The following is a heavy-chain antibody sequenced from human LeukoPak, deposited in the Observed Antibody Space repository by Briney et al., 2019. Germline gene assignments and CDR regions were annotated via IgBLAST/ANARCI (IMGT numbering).Heavy chain of an antibody. CDR1: GFTFSDYY. J-gene: IGHJ4*02. D-gene: IGHD5-18*01. V-gene: IGHV3-11*04. CDR3: AKHLWRDLVSLGEGYYFGY. CDR2: ISGSGSST. Sequence: GGSLRLSCVASGFTFSDYYMSWIRQAPGKGLEWVSYISGSGSSTHYAESVKGRFTISRDNAKNSLYLQMNSLRAEDTAVYYCAKHLWRDLVSLGEGYYFGYWGQGTLVSVSS.